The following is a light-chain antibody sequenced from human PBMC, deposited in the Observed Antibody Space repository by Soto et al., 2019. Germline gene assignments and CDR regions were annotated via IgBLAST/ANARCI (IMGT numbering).Light chain of an antibody. Sequence: RVMTQSPATLSLSPGERATLSCRASQSVSTNVAWYQQKPGQAPRLLIYGASTRATDIPARFSGSGSGTDLTLTISSLQSEDFAVYYCQQYNNWPAWTFGQGTKVEVK. CDR2: GAS. V-gene: IGKV3-15*01. CDR1: QSVSTN. J-gene: IGKJ1*01. CDR3: QQYNNWPAWT.